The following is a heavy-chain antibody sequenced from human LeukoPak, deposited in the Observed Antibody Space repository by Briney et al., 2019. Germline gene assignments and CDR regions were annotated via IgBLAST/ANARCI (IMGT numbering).Heavy chain of an antibody. Sequence: TSETLSLTCTVSGDSISNYYWTWIRQSAGKGLQWIGSIYYSGSTSYNPSLKSRVTISVDTSKNQFSLKLSSVTAADTAVYYCARNFSSGWFDYWGQGTLVTVSS. V-gene: IGHV4-59*08. CDR3: ARNFSSGWFDY. CDR1: GDSISNYY. CDR2: IYYSGST. J-gene: IGHJ4*02. D-gene: IGHD6-19*01.